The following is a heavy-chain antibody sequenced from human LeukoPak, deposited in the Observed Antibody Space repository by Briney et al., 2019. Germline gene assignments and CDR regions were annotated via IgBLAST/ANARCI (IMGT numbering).Heavy chain of an antibody. Sequence: SETLSLTCTVSGGSISSNTYYWGWIRQPPGKGLEWIGEINHSGSTNYNPSLKSRVTISVDTSKNQFSLKLSSVTAADTAVYYCARPRLGYCSSTSCGFDYWGQGTLVTVSS. CDR1: GGSISSNTYY. CDR2: INHSGST. V-gene: IGHV4-39*07. D-gene: IGHD2-2*01. J-gene: IGHJ4*02. CDR3: ARPRLGYCSSTSCGFDY.